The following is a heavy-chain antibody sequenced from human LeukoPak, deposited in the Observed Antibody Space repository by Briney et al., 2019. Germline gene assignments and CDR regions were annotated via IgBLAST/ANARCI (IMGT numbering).Heavy chain of an antibody. J-gene: IGHJ3*02. CDR3: AKGRGAFDI. CDR1: GFAFSIYA. D-gene: IGHD3-10*01. V-gene: IGHV3-23*01. CDR2: ISRRGGST. Sequence: GGSLRLSGGVLGFAFSIYASAWSRQSPGRAREWGASISRRGGSTDSADSLKGRSTIYRDSSTITPSLQMNSLRAEDTAVYFCAKGRGAFDIWGQGTMVTVSS.